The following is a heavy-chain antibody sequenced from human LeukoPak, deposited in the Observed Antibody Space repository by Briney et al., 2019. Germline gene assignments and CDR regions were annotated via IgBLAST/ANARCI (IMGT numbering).Heavy chain of an antibody. V-gene: IGHV1-69*04. CDR1: GDTFSSYA. D-gene: IGHD3-10*01. Sequence: SVKVSCKASGDTFSSYAISWVRQAPGKGLEGMGRIIPILGIANYPQKFQGRVTITADKSTSTAYMELSSLRSEDTAVYYCARGRVRGVPSVYYYYYGMDVWGQGTTVTVSS. J-gene: IGHJ6*02. CDR2: IIPILGIA. CDR3: ARGRVRGVPSVYYYYYGMDV.